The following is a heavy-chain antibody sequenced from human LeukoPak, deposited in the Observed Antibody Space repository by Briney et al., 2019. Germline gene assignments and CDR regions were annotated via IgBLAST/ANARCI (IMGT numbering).Heavy chain of an antibody. J-gene: IGHJ6*02. CDR3: AKDKRVPTVTTFFLF. D-gene: IGHD4-17*01. V-gene: IGHV3-30-3*01. Sequence: GGSLRLSCAASGFTFSSYAMHWVRQAPGKGLEWVAVISYDGSNKYYADSVKGRFTISRDNSKNTLYLQMNSLRAEDTAVYYCAKDKRVPTVTTFFLFWGQGTTVTVSS. CDR2: ISYDGSNK. CDR1: GFTFSSYA.